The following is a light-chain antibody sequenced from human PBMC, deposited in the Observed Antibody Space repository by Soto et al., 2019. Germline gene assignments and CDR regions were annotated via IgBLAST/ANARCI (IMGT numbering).Light chain of an antibody. V-gene: IGKV3-20*01. Sequence: EIVLTQSPGTLSLSPGERATLSCRASQSLSSNYLAWYQQKPGLAPRLLIYGASSRATGIPDRFSGSASGTDFPLSISRLEPEDFAVYYCQQYGSSPLTFGGGTKVEIK. J-gene: IGKJ4*01. CDR2: GAS. CDR3: QQYGSSPLT. CDR1: QSLSSNY.